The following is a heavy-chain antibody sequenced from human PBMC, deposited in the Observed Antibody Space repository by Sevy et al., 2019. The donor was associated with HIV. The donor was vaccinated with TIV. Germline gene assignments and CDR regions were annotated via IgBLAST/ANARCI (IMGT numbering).Heavy chain of an antibody. CDR3: VRDKCGSYSYPNAFDI. CDR1: GFTFSSYW. CDR2: IMQDGSEK. D-gene: IGHD1-26*01. V-gene: IGHV3-7*03. Sequence: GGSLRLSCAASGFTFSSYWMTWVRQAPGKGLEWVANIMQDGSEKYYVDSVKGRFTISRDNAKNSLFLQMNSPRAEDTAVYYCVRDKCGSYSYPNAFDIWGQGTMVTVSS. J-gene: IGHJ3*02.